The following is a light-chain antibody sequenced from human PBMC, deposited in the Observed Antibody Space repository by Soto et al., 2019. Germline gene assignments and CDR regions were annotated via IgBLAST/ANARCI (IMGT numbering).Light chain of an antibody. CDR3: QQGT. CDR2: DAS. J-gene: IGKJ4*01. Sequence: EIVLTQSPATLSLSPGERATLSCRASQSVSSYLAWYQQKPGQAPRLLIYDASNRATGIPARFSGSASGTDFTLTISSLEPEDFAVYYCQQGTFGGGTKVEIK. CDR1: QSVSSY. V-gene: IGKV3-11*01.